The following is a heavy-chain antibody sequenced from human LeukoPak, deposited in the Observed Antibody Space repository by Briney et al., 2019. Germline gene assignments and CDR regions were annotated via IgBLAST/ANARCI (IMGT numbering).Heavy chain of an antibody. Sequence: SETLSLTCTVSGGSISSGSYYWSWIRQPAGKGLEWIGRIYTSGSTNYNPPLKSRVTISVDTSKNQFSLKLSSVTAADTAVYYCARAERRVSNAFDIWGQGTMVTVSS. CDR1: GGSISSGSYY. CDR3: ARAERRVSNAFDI. D-gene: IGHD1-1*01. CDR2: IYTSGST. J-gene: IGHJ3*02. V-gene: IGHV4-61*02.